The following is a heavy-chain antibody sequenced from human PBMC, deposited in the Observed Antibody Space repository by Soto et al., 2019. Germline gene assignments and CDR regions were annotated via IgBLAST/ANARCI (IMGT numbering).Heavy chain of an antibody. CDR2: IYYSGST. V-gene: IGHV4-59*01. CDR3: ARDRNTFVFDY. CDR1: GASLSSYY. D-gene: IGHD3-16*01. J-gene: IGHJ4*02. Sequence: LSLTCTVSGASLSSYYWTWIRQPPEKGLEWVGYIYYSGSTNYNPSLKSRVTISVDTSKNQFSLKLSSLTAADTAVYYCARDRNTFVFDYWGQGTLVTVSS.